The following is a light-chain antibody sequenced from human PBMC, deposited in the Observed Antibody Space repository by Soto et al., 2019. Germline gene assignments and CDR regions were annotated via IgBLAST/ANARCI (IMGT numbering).Light chain of an antibody. CDR2: GNS. Sequence: QSVLTQPPSVSGAPGQRVTISCTASSSNIGAGYDVHWYQQLPGTVPKLLIYGNSNRPSGVPDRFSGSKFGTSASLAITGLQAEDEADYYCQSYDSSLSGWVFGGGTKLTVL. J-gene: IGLJ3*02. CDR3: QSYDSSLSGWV. V-gene: IGLV1-40*01. CDR1: SSNIGAGYD.